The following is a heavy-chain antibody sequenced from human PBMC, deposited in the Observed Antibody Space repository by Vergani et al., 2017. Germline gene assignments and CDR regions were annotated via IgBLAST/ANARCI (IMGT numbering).Heavy chain of an antibody. J-gene: IGHJ3*02. CDR3: ARDYYDSSGYYGAAFDI. V-gene: IGHV3-30*04. CDR2: ISYDGSNK. CDR1: GFTFSSYA. Sequence: VQLVESGGGVVQPGRSLRLSCAASGFTFSSYAMHWVRQAPGKGLEWVAVISYDGSNKYYADSVKGRFTISRDNSKNTLYLQMNSLRAEDTAVYYCARDYYDSSGYYGAAFDIWGQGTMVTVSS. D-gene: IGHD3-22*01.